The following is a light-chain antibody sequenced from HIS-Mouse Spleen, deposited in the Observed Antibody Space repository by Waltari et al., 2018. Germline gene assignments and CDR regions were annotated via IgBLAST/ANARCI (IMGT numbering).Light chain of an antibody. CDR2: EDS. V-gene: IGLV3-10*01. CDR3: YSTDSSGNHRV. J-gene: IGLJ2*01. CDR1: ALPKKY. Sequence: SYELTQPPSVSVSPGQTARITCSGDALPKKYAYWYQQKSGQAPVLVIYEDSKRPSGIPEGFSGSSSGKMATLTISGAQREDEADYYCYSTDSSGNHRVFGGGTKLTVL.